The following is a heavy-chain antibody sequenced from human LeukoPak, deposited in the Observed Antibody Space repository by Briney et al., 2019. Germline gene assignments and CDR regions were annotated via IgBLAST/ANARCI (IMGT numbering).Heavy chain of an antibody. J-gene: IGHJ4*02. V-gene: IGHV3-30-3*01. CDR1: GFTSSSYA. CDR3: ARDWGQWELRVFDY. Sequence: GGSLRLSCAASGFTSSSYAMHWVRQAPGKGLEWVAVISYDGSNKYYADSVKGRFTISRDNSKNTLYLQMNSLRAEDTAVYYCARDWGQWELRVFDYWGQGTLVTVSS. CDR2: ISYDGSNK. D-gene: IGHD1-26*01.